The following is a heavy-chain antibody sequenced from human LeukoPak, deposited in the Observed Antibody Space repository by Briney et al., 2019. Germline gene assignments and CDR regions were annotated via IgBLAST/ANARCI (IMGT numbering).Heavy chain of an antibody. CDR1: GFTFSSYA. J-gene: IGHJ4*02. Sequence: GRSLRLSCAASGFTFSSYAMHWVRQAPGKGLEWVAVISYDGSNKYYADSVKGRFTISRDNSKNTLYLQMNSLRAEDTAVYYCIAVANSFDYWGQGTLVTVSS. CDR2: ISYDGSNK. D-gene: IGHD6-19*01. V-gene: IGHV3-30*04. CDR3: IAVANSFDY.